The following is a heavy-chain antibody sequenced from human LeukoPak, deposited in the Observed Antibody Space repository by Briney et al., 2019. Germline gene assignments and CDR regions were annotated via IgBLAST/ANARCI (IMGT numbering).Heavy chain of an antibody. CDR3: ARDHSSGWSPNYFDY. CDR2: ISYDGSNK. V-gene: IGHV3-30-3*01. CDR1: GFTFSSYA. J-gene: IGHJ4*02. D-gene: IGHD6-19*01. Sequence: GGSLRLSCAASGFTFSSYAMHWVRQAPGKGLEWVAVISYDGSNKYYADSVKGRFTISRDNSKNTLYLQMNSLRAEGTAVYYCARDHSSGWSPNYFDYWGQGTLVTVSS.